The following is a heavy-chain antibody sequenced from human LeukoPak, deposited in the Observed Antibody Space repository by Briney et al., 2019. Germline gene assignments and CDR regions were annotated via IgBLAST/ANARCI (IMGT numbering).Heavy chain of an antibody. CDR1: GGTFSSYA. D-gene: IGHD3-22*01. V-gene: IGHV1-69*05. J-gene: IGHJ5*02. CDR2: IIPNFGTA. Sequence: ASVTVSCKASGGTFSSYAISWVRQAPGQGLEWMGGIIPNFGTANYAQKFQGRVTSNTDESTNTAYMKLSSLRSEDTAVYYCVVVVVIGYNWFDPWGQGTLVTVSS. CDR3: VVVVVIGYNWFDP.